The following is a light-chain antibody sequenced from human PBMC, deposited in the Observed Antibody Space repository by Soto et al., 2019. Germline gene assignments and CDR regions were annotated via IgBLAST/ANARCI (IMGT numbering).Light chain of an antibody. CDR1: QSVSSN. CDR3: QQYNDWPLT. V-gene: IGKV3-15*01. Sequence: EIVMTQSPATLSVSPGERATLSCRASQSVSSNLAWYQQMPGQPPRLLIYGASTRATAIPARFSCSGSGTEFTLTISGLQSEDFAVYYCQQYNDWPLTFGGGAKVEIK. J-gene: IGKJ4*01. CDR2: GAS.